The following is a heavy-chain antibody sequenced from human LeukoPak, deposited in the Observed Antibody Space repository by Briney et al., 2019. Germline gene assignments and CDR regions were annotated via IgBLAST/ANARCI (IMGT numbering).Heavy chain of an antibody. J-gene: IGHJ4*02. CDR2: VNTKIQAT. D-gene: IGHD1-26*01. V-gene: IGHV1-2*02. CDR3: ARRLVGAPYFFDY. CDR1: GYSFTDFY. Sequence: ASVKVSCKASGYSFTDFYIHWVRPVPGQGLEWMGWVNTKIQATHYPPKFQGRVTMTSDTSINTVYMEMSSLTSDDSGLYYCARRLVGAPYFFDYWGQGALVTVSS.